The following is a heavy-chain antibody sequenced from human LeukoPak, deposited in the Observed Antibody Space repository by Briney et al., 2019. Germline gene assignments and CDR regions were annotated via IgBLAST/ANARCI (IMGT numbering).Heavy chain of an antibody. V-gene: IGHV1-8*01. Sequence: SVKVSCKASGYTFTSYDINWVRQATGQGLEWMGWMNPNSGNTGYAQKFQGRVTMTRNTSISTAYMELSSLRSEDTAVYYCARAVVSRAYYDFWSGYYADYYYYYGMDVWGQGTTVTVSS. J-gene: IGHJ6*02. CDR1: GYTFTSYD. CDR2: MNPNSGNT. CDR3: ARAVVSRAYYDFWSGYYADYYYYYGMDV. D-gene: IGHD3-3*01.